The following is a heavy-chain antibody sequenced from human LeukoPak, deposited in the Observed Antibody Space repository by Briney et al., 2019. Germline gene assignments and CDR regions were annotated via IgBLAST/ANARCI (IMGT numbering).Heavy chain of an antibody. CDR1: GGSISSSSYY. V-gene: IGHV4-39*01. D-gene: IGHD1-26*01. Sequence: SETLSLTCTVSGGSISSSSYYWGWIRQPPGKGLEWIGSIYYSGSTYYNPSLKSRVTISVDTSKNQFSLKLSSVTAADTAVYYCARQDPKWGDPLDYWGQGTLVTVSS. CDR3: ARQDPKWGDPLDY. J-gene: IGHJ4*02. CDR2: IYYSGST.